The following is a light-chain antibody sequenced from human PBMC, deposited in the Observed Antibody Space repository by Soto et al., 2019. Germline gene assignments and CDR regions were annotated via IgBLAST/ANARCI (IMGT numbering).Light chain of an antibody. Sequence: GXXXXXIXXSXXXTSXXVGGYNYVSWYQHHPGKAPKLIIYDVTNRPSGVSNPFSGSKSGNTASLTISGLQPEDEADYYCSSYTTSNTRQIVFGTGTKLTVL. J-gene: IGLJ1*01. CDR1: SXXVGGYNY. V-gene: IGLV2-14*03. CDR2: DVT. CDR3: SSYTTSNTRQIV.